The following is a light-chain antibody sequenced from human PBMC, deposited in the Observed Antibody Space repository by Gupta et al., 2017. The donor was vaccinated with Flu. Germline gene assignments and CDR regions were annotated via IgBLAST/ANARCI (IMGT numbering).Light chain of an antibody. J-gene: IGLJ3*02. CDR2: YDS. Sequence: YVLTQPPSVSVAPGQTATITCGGANLESKSVHWYQPKPGQAPVLVVYYDSDRPSGIPARVSGSTSGNSATLTTSSVEAGDEDDFYCQVWDSSSDHQVFGGGTKLTVL. CDR1: NLESKS. CDR3: QVWDSSSDHQV. V-gene: IGLV3-21*02.